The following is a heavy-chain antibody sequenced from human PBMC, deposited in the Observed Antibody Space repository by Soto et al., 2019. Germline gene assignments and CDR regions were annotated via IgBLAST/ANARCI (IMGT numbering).Heavy chain of an antibody. V-gene: IGHV1-8*01. D-gene: IGHD3-10*01. Sequence: QVQLVQSGAELKKPGASVKVSCKASGYTFSNYDMNWVRQATGQGPEWIGWVNPNNGDTGYAQKFKGRVTLTTDISTTTAYMELTSLRSEDTAIYSCAKVSRKGSAIDFDYWGQGTLITVSS. CDR3: AKVSRKGSAIDFDY. J-gene: IGHJ4*02. CDR1: GYTFSNYD. CDR2: VNPNNGDT.